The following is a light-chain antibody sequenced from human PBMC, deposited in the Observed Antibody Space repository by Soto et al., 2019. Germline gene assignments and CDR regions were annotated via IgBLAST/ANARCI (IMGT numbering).Light chain of an antibody. CDR1: SSDVGAHNY. CDR3: NSCTSSNTYV. Sequence: ALTPPASVSGSPGQSITISCTGTSSDVGAHNYVSWYQQHPGRVPKLMIYDVSNRPSGVPNRFSGSKSGNTAFLIISGLQAEDEADYYYNSCTSSNTYVLGTGTKVTVL. V-gene: IGLV2-14*01. J-gene: IGLJ1*01. CDR2: DVS.